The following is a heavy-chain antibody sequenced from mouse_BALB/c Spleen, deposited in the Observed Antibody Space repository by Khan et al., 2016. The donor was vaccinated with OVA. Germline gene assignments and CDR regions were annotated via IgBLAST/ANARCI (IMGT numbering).Heavy chain of an antibody. CDR1: GYTFTTYY. V-gene: IGHV1S56*01. Sequence: QVQLQQSGPELVKPGASVRLSCKASGYTFTTYYLHWVKQRPGQGLEWIGWIYPRNVNTKYNERFKDKATLTTDKSSSTAYMHLSSLTSEDSAVYLWARDDYFVGGAMDYWGQGTSVTVSS. CDR3: ARDDYFVGGAMDY. CDR2: IYPRNVNT. D-gene: IGHD2-4*01. J-gene: IGHJ4*01.